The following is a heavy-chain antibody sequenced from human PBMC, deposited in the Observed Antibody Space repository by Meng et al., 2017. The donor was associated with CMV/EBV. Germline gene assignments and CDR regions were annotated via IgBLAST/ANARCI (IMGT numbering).Heavy chain of an antibody. J-gene: IGHJ6*02. V-gene: IGHV3-30-3*01. Sequence: SCAASGFTFSSYAMHWVRQAPGKGLEWVAVISYDGSNKYYADSVKGRFTISRDNAKNSLYLQMNSLRAEDTAVYYCARELVVVVPAATPYYYYGMDIWGQGTTVTVSS. CDR3: ARELVVVVPAATPYYYYGMDI. D-gene: IGHD2-2*01. CDR1: GFTFSSYA. CDR2: ISYDGSNK.